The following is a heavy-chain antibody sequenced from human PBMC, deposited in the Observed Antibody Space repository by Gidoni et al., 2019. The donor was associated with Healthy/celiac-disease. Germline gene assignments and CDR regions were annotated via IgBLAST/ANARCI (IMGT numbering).Heavy chain of an antibody. Sequence: QVQLQESGPGLVKPSGTLSLTCAVSAGSTSSSNWWSWVRQPPGKGLEWIGEIYHSGSTNYNPSLKSRVTISVDKSKNQFSLKLSSVTAADTAVYYCARAAIVGATSYYFDYWGQGTLVTVSS. J-gene: IGHJ4*02. CDR1: AGSTSSSNW. CDR2: IYHSGST. V-gene: IGHV4-4*02. D-gene: IGHD1-26*01. CDR3: ARAAIVGATSYYFDY.